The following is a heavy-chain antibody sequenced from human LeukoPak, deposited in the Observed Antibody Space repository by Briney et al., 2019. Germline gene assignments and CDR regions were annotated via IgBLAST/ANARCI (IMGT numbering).Heavy chain of an antibody. Sequence: SETLSLTCTVSGGSISSYYWSWIRQPPGKGLEWIGYIYTSGSTNYSPSLKSRVTISVDTSKNQFSLKLSSVTTADTAVYYCARGRYRTSHWSTAIRGNWFDPWGQGTLVTVSS. CDR2: IYTSGST. CDR3: ARGRYRTSHWSTAIRGNWFDP. J-gene: IGHJ5*02. V-gene: IGHV4-4*09. CDR1: GGSISSYY. D-gene: IGHD2-2*01.